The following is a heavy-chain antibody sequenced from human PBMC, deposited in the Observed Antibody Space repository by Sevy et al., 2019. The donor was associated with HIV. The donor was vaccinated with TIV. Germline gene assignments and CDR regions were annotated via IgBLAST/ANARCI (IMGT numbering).Heavy chain of an antibody. J-gene: IGHJ4*02. CDR2: IYYNGHT. V-gene: IGHV4-59*08. CDR3: AGENAWGRGYS. Sequence: SETLSLTCTVSGGSITSLYWNWIRQPPGKGLEWIANIYYNGHTNYNPSLKSRVTLSLAPSKNQFSLRLSSVTAADTAMYYCAGENAWGRGYSWGQGTLVTVSS. CDR1: GGSITSLY. D-gene: IGHD1-26*01.